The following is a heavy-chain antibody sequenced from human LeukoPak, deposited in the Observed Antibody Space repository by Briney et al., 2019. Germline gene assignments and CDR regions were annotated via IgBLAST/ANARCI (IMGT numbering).Heavy chain of an antibody. CDR3: ARPFSTFDY. CDR2: INHSGST. CDR1: GGSFSGYY. V-gene: IGHV4-34*01. J-gene: IGHJ4*02. Sequence: SETLSLTCAVYGGSFSGYYWSWIRQPPGKGLEWIGEINHSGSTNYNPSLKSRVTISVDTSKNQFSLKLSSVTAADTAVYYCARPFSTFDYWGQGTLVTVSS. D-gene: IGHD3/OR15-3a*01.